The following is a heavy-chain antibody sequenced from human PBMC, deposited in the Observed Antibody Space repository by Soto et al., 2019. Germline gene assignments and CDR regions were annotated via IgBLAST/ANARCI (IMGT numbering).Heavy chain of an antibody. Sequence: PSETLSLTCTVSGGSISSYYWSWIRQPPGKGLEWIGYIYYSGSTNYNPSLKSRVTISVDTSKNQFSLKLSSVTAADTAVYYCARVGSGYYGSGSYCTFDYWGQGTLVTVS. CDR2: IYYSGST. J-gene: IGHJ4*02. CDR3: ARVGSGYYGSGSYCTFDY. CDR1: GGSISSYY. D-gene: IGHD3-10*01. V-gene: IGHV4-59*01.